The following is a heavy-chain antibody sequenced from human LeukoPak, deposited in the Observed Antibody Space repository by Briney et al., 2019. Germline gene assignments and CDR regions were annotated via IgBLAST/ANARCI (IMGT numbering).Heavy chain of an antibody. CDR1: GFTFSAYW. CDR3: ARGTAAGGSDAFDI. D-gene: IGHD2-21*02. CDR2: ITYSGTTI. V-gene: IGHV3-11*04. Sequence: PGGSLRLSCAASGFTFSAYWMSWIRQSPGKGLEWVSYITYSGTTIYYADSVKGRFTISRDNAKSSLYLQMNSLRAEDTAVYYCARGTAAGGSDAFDIWGQGTMVTVSS. J-gene: IGHJ3*02.